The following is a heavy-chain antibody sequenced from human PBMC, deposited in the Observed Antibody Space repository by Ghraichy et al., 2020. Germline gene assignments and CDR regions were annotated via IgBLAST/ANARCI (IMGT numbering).Heavy chain of an antibody. D-gene: IGHD2-21*02. CDR1: GGSISSTNYY. CDR2: VYHSGGT. J-gene: IGHJ4*02. CDR3: AGVTFYYFDY. V-gene: IGHV4-39*01. Sequence: SETLSLTCTVSGGSISSTNYYWGWIRQPPGKGLEWIGNVYHSGGTYYNPSLKSRVMISVDTSRKQFSLQLSSVTAADTAVYYCAGVTFYYFDYWGQGALVTVSS.